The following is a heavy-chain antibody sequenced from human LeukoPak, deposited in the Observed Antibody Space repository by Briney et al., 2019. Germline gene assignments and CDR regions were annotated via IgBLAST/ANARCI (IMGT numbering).Heavy chain of an antibody. CDR1: GYTFTGYY. CDR2: INPNSGGT. D-gene: IGHD2-8*01. Sequence: ASVKVSCKASGYTFTGYYMHWVRQAPGQGLEWMGWINPNSGGTDYAQEFQGRVIMTRDRSISTAYMELSRLRSDDTAVYYCARDIVLWGRRFDYWGQGTLVTVSS. V-gene: IGHV1-2*02. J-gene: IGHJ4*02. CDR3: ARDIVLWGRRFDY.